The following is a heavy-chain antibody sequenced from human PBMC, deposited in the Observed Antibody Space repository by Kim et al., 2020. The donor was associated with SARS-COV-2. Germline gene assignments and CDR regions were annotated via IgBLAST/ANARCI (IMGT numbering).Heavy chain of an antibody. D-gene: IGHD1-7*01. CDR3: AAGNWNSYYYYYYGMDV. CDR1: GFTFTSSA. Sequence: SVKVSCKASGFTFTSSAVQWVRQARGQRLEWIGWIVVGSGNTNYAQKFQERVTITRDMSTSTAYMELSSLRSEDTAVYYCAAGNWNSYYYYYYGMDVWGQGTTVTVSS. CDR2: IVVGSGNT. V-gene: IGHV1-58*01. J-gene: IGHJ6*02.